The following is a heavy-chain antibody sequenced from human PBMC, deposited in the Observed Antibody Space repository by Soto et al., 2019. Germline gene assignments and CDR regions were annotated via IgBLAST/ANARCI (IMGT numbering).Heavy chain of an antibody. Sequence: SETLSLTCTVSGGSISSGDYYWSWIRQPPGKGLEWIGCIYYSGSTYYNPSLKSRVTISVDTSKNQFSLKLSSVTAADTAVYYCARDLGATEYYYGMDVWGQGTTVTVSS. CDR1: GGSISSGDYY. CDR3: ARDLGATEYYYGMDV. D-gene: IGHD1-26*01. J-gene: IGHJ6*02. V-gene: IGHV4-30-4*01. CDR2: IYYSGST.